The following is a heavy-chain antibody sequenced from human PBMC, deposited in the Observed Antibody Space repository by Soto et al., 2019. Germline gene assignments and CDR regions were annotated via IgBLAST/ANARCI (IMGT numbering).Heavy chain of an antibody. CDR2: IDPSDSYT. D-gene: IGHD6-6*01. CDR3: ASRISSSSHYYYYGMDV. J-gene: IGHJ6*02. CDR1: GYSFTSYW. V-gene: IGHV5-10-1*01. Sequence: PGESLQISCKGSGYSFTSYWIIWVRQMPGKGLEWMGRIDPSDSYTNYSPSFQGHVTISADKSISTAYLQWSSLKASDTATYYCASRISSSSHYYYYGMDVWGQGTTVTVSS.